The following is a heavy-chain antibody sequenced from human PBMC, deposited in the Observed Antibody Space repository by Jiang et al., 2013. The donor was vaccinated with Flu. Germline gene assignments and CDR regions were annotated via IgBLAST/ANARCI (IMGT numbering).Heavy chain of an antibody. CDR3: ARHGGGPAYDYVWGSPPPEYYFDY. J-gene: IGHJ4*02. Sequence: GLVKPSETLSLTCTVSGGSISSSSYYWGWIRQPPGKGLEWIGSIYYSGSTYYNPSLKSRVTISVDTSKNQFSLKLSSVTAADTAVYYCARHGGGPAYDYVWGSPPPEYYFDYWGQGTLVTVSS. CDR2: IYYSGST. V-gene: IGHV4-39*01. CDR1: GGSISSSSYY. D-gene: IGHD3-16*01.